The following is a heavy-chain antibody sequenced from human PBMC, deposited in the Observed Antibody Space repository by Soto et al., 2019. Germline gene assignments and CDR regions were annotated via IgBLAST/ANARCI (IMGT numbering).Heavy chain of an antibody. CDR2: ISPYNDDT. CDR1: GYSFSSYG. D-gene: IGHD3-22*01. V-gene: IGHV1-18*01. Sequence: QAQLVQSGAEVKKPGASVKVSCKASGYSFSSYGISWVRQAPGQGLEWLGWISPYNDDTRYAQKLQGRVTMTTDTPPRTAYIALRSLKSDDTAVYFCARGGYYDSSGSRNYHYYGMDVWGQGTTVTVSS. J-gene: IGHJ6*02. CDR3: ARGGYYDSSGSRNYHYYGMDV.